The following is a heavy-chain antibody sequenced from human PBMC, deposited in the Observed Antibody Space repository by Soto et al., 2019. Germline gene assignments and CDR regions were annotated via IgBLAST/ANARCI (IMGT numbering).Heavy chain of an antibody. J-gene: IGHJ5*02. V-gene: IGHV3-11*06. Sequence: PGGSLRLSCAASGFTFSDYYMSWIRQAPGKGLEWVSYISGSSMYTNYAGSVKGRFTVSRDNAKNSLYLQMSSLRAEDTAVYYCARDRGVGQPAGWFDTWGQGTLVTVSS. CDR3: ARDRGVGQPAGWFDT. CDR1: GFTFSDYY. CDR2: ISGSSMYT. D-gene: IGHD3-10*01.